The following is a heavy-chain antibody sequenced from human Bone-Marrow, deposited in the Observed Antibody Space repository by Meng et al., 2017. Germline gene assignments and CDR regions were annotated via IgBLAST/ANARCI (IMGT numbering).Heavy chain of an antibody. CDR3: ARDLEPVVVTALLGGMDV. CDR1: GFTFSSYG. CDR2: IWYDGSNK. Sequence: GESLKISCAASGFTFSSYGMHWVRQAPGKGLEWVAVIWYDGSNKYYADSVKGRFTISRDNSKNTLYLQLNSLRAEDTAVYYCARDLEPVVVTALLGGMDVWGQGTTVTVSS. J-gene: IGHJ6*02. D-gene: IGHD2-21*02. V-gene: IGHV3-33*01.